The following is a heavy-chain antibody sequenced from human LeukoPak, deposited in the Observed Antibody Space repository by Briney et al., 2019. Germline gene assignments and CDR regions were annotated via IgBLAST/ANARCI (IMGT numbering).Heavy chain of an antibody. CDR3: ARTTMVRGTYYMDV. Sequence: SETLSLTCAVSGGSISTYYWSWIRQPPGKGLEWIGYIYYSGYTNYNPSLKSRVTISVDTSKNQFSLKLSSVTAADTAVYYCARTTMVRGTYYMDVWGKGTTVTISS. V-gene: IGHV4-59*01. D-gene: IGHD3-10*01. J-gene: IGHJ6*03. CDR1: GGSISTYY. CDR2: IYYSGYT.